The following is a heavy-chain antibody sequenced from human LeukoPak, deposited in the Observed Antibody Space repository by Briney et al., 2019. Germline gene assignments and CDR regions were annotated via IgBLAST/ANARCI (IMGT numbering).Heavy chain of an antibody. CDR1: GGSLSFYY. CDR3: ARVEVGADDFDYFQH. V-gene: IGHV4-34*01. J-gene: IGHJ1*01. Sequence: PSETLSLTCGVSGGSLSFYYWSWIRQSPGKGLEWIAEISQNGDSNYNMSLKSRVTISVDTSKNQFSLKLSSVTAADTAVYYCARVEVGADDFDYFQHWGQGTLVTVSS. D-gene: IGHD1-26*01. CDR2: ISQNGDS.